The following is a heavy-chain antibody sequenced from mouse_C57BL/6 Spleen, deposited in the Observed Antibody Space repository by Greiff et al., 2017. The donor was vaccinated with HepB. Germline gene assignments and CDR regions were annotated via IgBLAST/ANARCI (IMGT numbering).Heavy chain of an antibody. CDR1: GYSLTDYN. J-gene: IGHJ3*01. Sequence: VQLQQSGPELVKPGASVKISCKASGYSLTDYNMNWVKQSNGKSLEWIGVINPNYGTTSYNQKFKGKATLTVDQSSSTAYMQLNSLTSEDSAVYYCARCGDNWDAAWFAYWGQGTLVTVSA. D-gene: IGHD4-1*01. CDR3: ARCGDNWDAAWFAY. CDR2: INPNYGTT. V-gene: IGHV1-39*01.